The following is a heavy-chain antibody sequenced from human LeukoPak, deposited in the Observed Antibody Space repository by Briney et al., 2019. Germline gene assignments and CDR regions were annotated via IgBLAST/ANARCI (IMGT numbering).Heavy chain of an antibody. J-gene: IGHJ5*02. Sequence: GASVKVSCKASGYTFTSYDINWVRHATGQGLEWMGWMNPNSGNTGYAQKFQGRVTMTRNTPISTAYMELSSLRSEDTAVYYCARGRKDTVVVVAARRRNNWFDPWGQGTLVTVSS. CDR2: MNPNSGNT. D-gene: IGHD2-15*01. CDR3: ARGRKDTVVVVAARRRNNWFDP. V-gene: IGHV1-8*01. CDR1: GYTFTSYD.